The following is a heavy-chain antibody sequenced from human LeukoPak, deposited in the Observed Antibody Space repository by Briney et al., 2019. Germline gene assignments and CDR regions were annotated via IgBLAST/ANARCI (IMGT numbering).Heavy chain of an antibody. V-gene: IGHV3-66*01. Sequence: GGSLRPSSAASALTVSSNYMSWVRQAPGKGLGWVSVTYSSGSTYYADSVKGGFTISRDNSKTPLYLPMNGLSVEDTAVYYCARGGSLNVDYCGDGNLCTV. D-gene: IGHD3-16*01. CDR1: ALTVSSNY. CDR2: TYSSGST. CDR3: ARGGSLNVDY. J-gene: IGHJ4*01.